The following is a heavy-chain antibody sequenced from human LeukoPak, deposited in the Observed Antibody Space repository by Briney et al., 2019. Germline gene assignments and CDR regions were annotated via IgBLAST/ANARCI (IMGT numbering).Heavy chain of an antibody. Sequence: SVKVSCKASGGTFSSDAISWVRQAPGQGLEWMGGIIPKLGTANYAQKFRGRVTITADESTTTVYMELSSLRSEDTAVYYCAREKGSWGVFDYWGQGTLATVSS. V-gene: IGHV1-69*01. CDR2: IIPKLGTA. CDR1: GGTFSSDA. CDR3: AREKGSWGVFDY. D-gene: IGHD1-26*01. J-gene: IGHJ4*02.